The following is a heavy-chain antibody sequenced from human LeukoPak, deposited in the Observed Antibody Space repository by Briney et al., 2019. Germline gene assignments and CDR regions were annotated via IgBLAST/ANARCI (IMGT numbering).Heavy chain of an antibody. Sequence: PGGSLRLSCAASGFTFSTYWMAWVRQAPGKGLEWVANIKYDGIEKYYVDSVKGRFTISRDNAKKSLYLQMNSLRDEDTAVYYCARDLVTEHTGDSFDPWGQGTLVTVSS. CDR1: GFTFSTYW. CDR3: ARDLVTEHTGDSFDP. CDR2: IKYDGIEK. V-gene: IGHV3-7*01. D-gene: IGHD2-2*01. J-gene: IGHJ5*02.